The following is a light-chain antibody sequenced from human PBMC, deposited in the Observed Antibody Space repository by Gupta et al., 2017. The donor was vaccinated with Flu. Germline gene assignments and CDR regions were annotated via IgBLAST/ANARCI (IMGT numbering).Light chain of an antibody. CDR1: NLRNNY. CDR3: NARDDSVDQWV. Sequence: QGDNLRNNYPSWYQQKPGQAPILVLYGQDNRPSGIPGRFSGSTSGNTASLTITGAQAEDDADYYCNARDDSVDQWVFGGGTKLTVL. CDR2: GQD. V-gene: IGLV3-19*01. J-gene: IGLJ3*02.